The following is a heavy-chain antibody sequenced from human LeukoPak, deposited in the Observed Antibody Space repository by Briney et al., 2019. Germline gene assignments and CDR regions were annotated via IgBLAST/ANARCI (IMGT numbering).Heavy chain of an antibody. J-gene: IGHJ6*03. CDR2: INPNSGGT. D-gene: IGHD2-2*01. Sequence: ASVKVSYKASGYIFTDYYMYWVRQAPGQGPEWMGWINPNSGGTNYAQKFQGRVTMTSDTSISTAHMELRGLTSDDTAMYYCARDHNIVVLPSPMRPYYYNMDVWGKGTTVTVSS. CDR1: GYIFTDYY. V-gene: IGHV1-2*02. CDR3: ARDHNIVVLPSPMRPYYYNMDV.